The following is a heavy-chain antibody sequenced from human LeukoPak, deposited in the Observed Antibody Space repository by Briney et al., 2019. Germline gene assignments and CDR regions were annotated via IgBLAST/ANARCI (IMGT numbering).Heavy chain of an antibody. V-gene: IGHV3-48*04. Sequence: GGSLRLSCVASGFSFSSYSFNWVRQAPGQGLEWVSYITASSSTIDYADSVKGRLTISRDNAKRSLYLLLTSLRVEDTAVYYCVRARDPLHIDLWGQGTLVTVSS. CDR1: GFSFSSYS. CDR2: ITASSSTI. CDR3: VRARDPLHIDL. D-gene: IGHD6-6*01. J-gene: IGHJ5*02.